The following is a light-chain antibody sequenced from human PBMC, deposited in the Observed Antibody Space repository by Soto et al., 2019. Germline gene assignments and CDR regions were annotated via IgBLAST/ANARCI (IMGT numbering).Light chain of an antibody. CDR3: QKYNSSPWT. V-gene: IGKV1-27*01. CDR2: AAS. J-gene: IGKJ1*01. Sequence: DIQMTQSPSSLSASVGDRVTISCRASQGISTYLAWHQQKPGKVPQILISAASTLHSGVPSRFSGSGSGTDFTLTISSLQPEDVATYYCQKYNSSPWTFGQGTKVDIK. CDR1: QGISTY.